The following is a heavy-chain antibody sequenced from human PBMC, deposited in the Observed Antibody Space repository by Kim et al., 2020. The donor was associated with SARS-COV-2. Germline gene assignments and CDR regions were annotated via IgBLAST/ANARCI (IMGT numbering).Heavy chain of an antibody. Sequence: KFQGKGTITADESTSTAYMELSSLRSEDTAVYYCASNYDSSGYSLDYWGQGTLVTVSS. V-gene: IGHV1-69*01. J-gene: IGHJ4*02. D-gene: IGHD3-22*01. CDR3: ASNYDSSGYSLDY.